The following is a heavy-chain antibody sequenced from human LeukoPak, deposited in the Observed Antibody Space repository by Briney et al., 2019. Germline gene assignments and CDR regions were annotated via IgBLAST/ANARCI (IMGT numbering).Heavy chain of an antibody. V-gene: IGHV3-33*08. CDR2: IWYDGSNK. CDR1: GFTFSSYE. Sequence: GGSLRLSCAASGFTFSSYEMNWVRQAPGKGLEWVAVIWYDGSNKYYADSVKGRFTISRDNSKNTLYLQMNSLRAEDTAVYYLGELGVNWKTTSYGDYWGQGTLVTVSS. J-gene: IGHJ4*02. CDR3: GELGVNWKTTSYGDY. D-gene: IGHD1-1*01.